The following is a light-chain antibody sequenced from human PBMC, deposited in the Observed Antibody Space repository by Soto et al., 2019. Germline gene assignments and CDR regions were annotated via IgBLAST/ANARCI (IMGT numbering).Light chain of an antibody. CDR3: QQLSTYRRT. J-gene: IGKJ3*01. CDR1: QGISSN. Sequence: IQLTQSPSSLSASVGDRVTITCRASQGISSNLAWYQQKPGKAPKHLIYVASTLQSGVPSRFSGSGSGTDFTATIRNLQPEDFVAYYCQQLSTYRRTFGAGTQVGIK. CDR2: VAS. V-gene: IGKV1-9*01.